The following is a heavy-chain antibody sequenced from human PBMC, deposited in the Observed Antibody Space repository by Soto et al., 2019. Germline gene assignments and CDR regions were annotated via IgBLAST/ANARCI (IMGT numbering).Heavy chain of an antibody. D-gene: IGHD2-2*01. CDR1: GFTFSSYS. Sequence: PGGSLRFSCAASGFTFSSYSMNWVRQAPGKGLEWVSSISSSSSYIYYADSVKGRFTISRDNAKNSLYLQMNSLRAEDTAVYYCARARGYCSSTSCFAPFYWGQGTLVTVSS. V-gene: IGHV3-21*01. J-gene: IGHJ4*02. CDR2: ISSSSSYI. CDR3: ARARGYCSSTSCFAPFY.